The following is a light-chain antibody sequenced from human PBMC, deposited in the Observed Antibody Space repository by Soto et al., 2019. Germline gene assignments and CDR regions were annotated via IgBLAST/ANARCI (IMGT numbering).Light chain of an antibody. Sequence: EIVMTQSPATLSVSPGESATLSCRASQSVSSKVAWYQQRPGQAPRLLIYGASTRATGIPARFSGSGSGTDFTLTISSLQSEDFAVYYCQQHNNWPPWTFGQGNKLAIK. CDR1: QSVSSK. CDR2: GAS. V-gene: IGKV3-15*01. J-gene: IGKJ1*01. CDR3: QQHNNWPPWT.